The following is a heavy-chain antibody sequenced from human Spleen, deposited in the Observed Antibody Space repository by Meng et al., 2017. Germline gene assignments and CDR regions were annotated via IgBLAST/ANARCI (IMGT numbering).Heavy chain of an antibody. CDR2: ISAYNGNT. D-gene: IGHD3-22*01. Sequence: ASVKVSCKASGDTFTDYYIHWVRQAPGQGLEWMGWISAYNGNTNYAQKLQGRVTMTTDTSTSTAYVELRSLRSDDTAVYYCARDYYDSTGYYFGVGYWGQGTLVTVSS. J-gene: IGHJ4*02. CDR3: ARDYYDSTGYYFGVGY. CDR1: GDTFTDYY. V-gene: IGHV1-18*04.